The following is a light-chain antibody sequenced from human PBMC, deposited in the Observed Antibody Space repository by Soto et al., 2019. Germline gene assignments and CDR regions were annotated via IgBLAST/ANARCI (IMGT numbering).Light chain of an antibody. CDR2: EVS. CDR1: SSDVGGYNY. J-gene: IGLJ3*02. V-gene: IGLV2-8*01. Sequence: QSALTQPPSASGSPGQSVAISCTGTSSDVGGYNYVSWYQHHPGKAPKLMIFEVSKRPSGVPDRFSGSKSGNTASLTVSGLQAEDEADYYCTSYAHGDNWVFGGGTQLTVL. CDR3: TSYAHGDNWV.